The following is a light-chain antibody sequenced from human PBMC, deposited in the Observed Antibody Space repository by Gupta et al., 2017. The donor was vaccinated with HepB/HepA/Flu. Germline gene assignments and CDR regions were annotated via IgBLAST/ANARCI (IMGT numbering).Light chain of an antibody. J-gene: IGKJ4*01. V-gene: IGKV4-1*01. CDR3: QQYYSTPS. Sequence: DIGMTQSPDSLDVYLGERATIHCKSSQSVLYSSNNKNYLTWYQQKPGQPPKMLIYWASTRESGVPDRFSGGGSGTDFTLTISSLQAEYVAVYYCQQYYSTPSFGGGTKVEIK. CDR1: QSVLYSSNNKNY. CDR2: WAS.